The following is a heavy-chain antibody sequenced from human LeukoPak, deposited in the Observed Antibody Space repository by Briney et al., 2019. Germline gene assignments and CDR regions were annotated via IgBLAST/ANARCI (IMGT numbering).Heavy chain of an antibody. D-gene: IGHD3-16*01. V-gene: IGHV3-15*05. Sequence: GGSLRLSCAASGFTFSSYAMSWVRQSPGQGLEWVGRVKSKADGGTTDYAAPVKGRFAVSRDDSRNMAFLQMNSLKTEDTAVYYCTTLGGRWGQGTLVTVSS. J-gene: IGHJ4*02. CDR1: GFTFSSYA. CDR2: VKSKADGGTT. CDR3: TTLGGR.